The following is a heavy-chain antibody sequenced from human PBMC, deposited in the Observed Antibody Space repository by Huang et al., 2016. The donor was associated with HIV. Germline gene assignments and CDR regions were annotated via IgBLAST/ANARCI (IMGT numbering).Heavy chain of an antibody. J-gene: IGHJ4*02. CDR1: GYSFSSYW. Sequence: VQLVQSGAEVKKPGESLKISCKGSGYSFSSYWIAWVRQMPGKGLEGMVIIFPDDSDTTYSPSFEGQVTISADKSIGTAYLQWSSLKASDTAMYYCARRFSSSSGYFDYWGQGSLVTVSS. CDR2: IFPDDSDT. CDR3: ARRFSSSSGYFDY. D-gene: IGHD6-6*01. V-gene: IGHV5-51*01.